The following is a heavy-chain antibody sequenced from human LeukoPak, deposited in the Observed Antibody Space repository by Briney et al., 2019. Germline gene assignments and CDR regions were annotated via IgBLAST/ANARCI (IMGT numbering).Heavy chain of an antibody. CDR1: GLIFRSYW. V-gene: IGHV3-7*01. J-gene: IGHJ4*02. CDR3: ARERDGRFFDY. CDR2: INQDGSEK. Sequence: GGSLRLSCEVSGLIFRSYWMSWVRQAPGKGLEWVANINQDGSEKYFVDSVRGRFTISRDNAKNSLHLQMNTLRAVDTAVYYCARERDGRFFDYWGQGTLVSVSS. D-gene: IGHD5-24*01.